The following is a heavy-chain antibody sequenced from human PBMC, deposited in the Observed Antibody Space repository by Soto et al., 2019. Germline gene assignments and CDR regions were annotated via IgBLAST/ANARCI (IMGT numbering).Heavy chain of an antibody. CDR1: GFSLSASGVG. D-gene: IGHD6-6*01. V-gene: IGHV2-5*01. Sequence: QITLKESGPTLVKPTQTLTLTCTFSGFSLSASGVGVAWIRRPPGKALEWLALIFWNEDKFYTSSLRNRLTITKDTSKNQVILTLTNMDPEDAATYDCAHRVIGTAAPQIDSWGPGTLVTVSS. CDR2: IFWNEDK. J-gene: IGHJ4*02. CDR3: AHRVIGTAAPQIDS.